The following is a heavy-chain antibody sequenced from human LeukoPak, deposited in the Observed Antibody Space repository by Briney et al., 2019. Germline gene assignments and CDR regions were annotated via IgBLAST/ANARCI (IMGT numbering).Heavy chain of an antibody. J-gene: IGHJ4*02. V-gene: IGHV3-30*04. CDR3: SRGQFRLGQYDSSAFDY. CDR2: ISYDGSNK. CDR1: GFTFSNYA. D-gene: IGHD3-22*01. Sequence: GSLRLSCAASGFTFSNYAMHWVRQAPGKGLEWVAVISYDGSNKYYADSVKGRFTISRDNSKNTLYLQTNSLRSEDTAVHYCSRGQFRLGQYDSSAFDYWGQGTLVTVSS.